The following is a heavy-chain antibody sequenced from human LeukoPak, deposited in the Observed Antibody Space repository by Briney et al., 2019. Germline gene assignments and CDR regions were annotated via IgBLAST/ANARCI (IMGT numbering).Heavy chain of an antibody. CDR2: ISGSGGST. CDR3: AKDESPYYGDYRKWFDP. V-gene: IGHV3-23*01. CDR1: GFTFSSYG. Sequence: GGSLRLSCAASGFTFSSYGMSWVRQAPGKGLEWVSAISGSGGSTYYADSVKGRFTISRDNSKNTLYLQMNSLRAEDTAVYYCAKDESPYYGDYRKWFDPWGQGTLVTVSS. J-gene: IGHJ5*02. D-gene: IGHD4-17*01.